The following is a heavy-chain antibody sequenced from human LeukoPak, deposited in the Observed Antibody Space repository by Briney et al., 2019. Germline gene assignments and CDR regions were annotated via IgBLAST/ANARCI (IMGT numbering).Heavy chain of an antibody. CDR2: INPNSGGT. CDR1: GYTFTGYY. D-gene: IGHD3-10*01. CDR3: ARDPPGGYYGMAV. J-gene: IGHJ6*02. V-gene: IGHV1-2*02. Sequence: ASVKVSCKASGYTFTGYYMHWVRQAPGQGLEWMGWINPNSGGTNYAQKFQGRVTMTRDTSISTAYMELSRLRSDDTAVYYCARDPPGGYYGMAVWGQGTTVTVSS.